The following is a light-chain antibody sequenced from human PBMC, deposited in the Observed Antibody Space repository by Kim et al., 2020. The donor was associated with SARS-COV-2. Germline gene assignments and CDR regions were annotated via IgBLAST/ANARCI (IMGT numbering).Light chain of an antibody. CDR3: HEYYTYPWT. V-gene: IGKV1-5*03. J-gene: IGKJ1*01. CDR2: KAS. CDR1: QYVRSC. Sequence: ASFGDRVTVCGGASQYVRSCLAWYQQKPGRDPKLRIYKASDIQSGVTSRFSGRGNVTECALTIHRLQPDDVAPYYCHEYYTYPWTFGQGTKVDIK.